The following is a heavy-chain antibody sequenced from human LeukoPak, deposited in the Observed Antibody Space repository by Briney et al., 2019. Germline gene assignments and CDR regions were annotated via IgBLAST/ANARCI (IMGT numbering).Heavy chain of an antibody. CDR3: ATYYDILTGYYFN. Sequence: RGCLRLSCAASGFTFSSYSMNWVSQAPGKGLEWVSSIRSSSSYIYYADSVKGRFSISTDKSTNTLYLQINRLRAAHTAVYDYATYYDILTGYYFNRGQGTLVTVSS. V-gene: IGHV3-21*04. CDR1: GFTFSSYS. D-gene: IGHD3-9*01. J-gene: IGHJ4*02. CDR2: IRSSSSYI.